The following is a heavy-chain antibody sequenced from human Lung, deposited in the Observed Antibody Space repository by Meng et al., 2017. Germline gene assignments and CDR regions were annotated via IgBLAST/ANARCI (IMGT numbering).Heavy chain of an antibody. CDR1: GYTFIDAY. J-gene: IGHJ4*02. Sequence: QVQLVQFGEEVKKPGASVKLSCRASGYTFIDAYVHWVRQAPGQGLEWMGRIIPSSGDANSAQKFLGRVTLTWDTSISTAYMELSSLRSDDTAIYYCARDGGNYDFDYWGQGTLVTVSS. CDR2: IIPSSGDA. V-gene: IGHV1-2*06. CDR3: ARDGGNYDFDY. D-gene: IGHD1-7*01.